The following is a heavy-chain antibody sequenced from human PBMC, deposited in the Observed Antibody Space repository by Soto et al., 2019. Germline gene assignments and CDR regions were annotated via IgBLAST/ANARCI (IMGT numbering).Heavy chain of an antibody. CDR2: ISSSSSYI. D-gene: IGHD3-22*01. V-gene: IGHV3-21*01. CDR1: GFTFSSYS. J-gene: IGHJ4*02. CDR3: ARVSSSSGYYFVESFWPFDY. Sequence: LRLSCAASGFTFSSYSMNWVRQAPGKGLEWVSSISSSSSYIYYADSVKGRFTISRDNAKNSLYLQMNSLRAEDTAVYYCARVSSSSGYYFVESFWPFDYWGQGTLVTVSS.